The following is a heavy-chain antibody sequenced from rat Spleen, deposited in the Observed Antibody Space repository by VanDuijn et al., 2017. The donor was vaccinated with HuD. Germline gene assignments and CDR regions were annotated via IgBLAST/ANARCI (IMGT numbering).Heavy chain of an antibody. CDR1: GFPLNSYH. V-gene: IGHV2-72*01. J-gene: IGHJ4*01. CDR2: IWAGGGT. CDR3: ARHLREASGVMDV. D-gene: IGHD4-3*01. Sequence: QVQLKESGPGLVQPSQTLSLTCTVSGFPLNSYHVSWVRQPPGKSLVWMGTIWAGGGTNYNSAVQSRLSISRDTSKSQVFLKMNSLQPEDTGTYYCARHLREASGVMDVWGQGASVTVSS.